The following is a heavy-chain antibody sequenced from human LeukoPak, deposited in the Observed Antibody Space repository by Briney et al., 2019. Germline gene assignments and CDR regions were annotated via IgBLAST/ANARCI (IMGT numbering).Heavy chain of an antibody. J-gene: IGHJ4*02. D-gene: IGHD3-22*01. Sequence: GGSLRLSCVASGFTFSYYWMSWVRQAPGKGLEWVANIKQDGSEKNYLDSVKGRFTISRDNAKNSLYLQMNSLRAEDTAVYYCVRGGTYYYDTWGQGTLVTVSS. CDR3: VRGGTYYYDT. V-gene: IGHV3-7*01. CDR1: GFTFSYYW. CDR2: IKQDGSEK.